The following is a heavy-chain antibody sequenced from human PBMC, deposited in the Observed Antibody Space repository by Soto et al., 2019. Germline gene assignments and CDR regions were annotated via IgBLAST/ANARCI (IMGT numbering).Heavy chain of an antibody. CDR1: RLTFGKYA. J-gene: IGHJ4*02. V-gene: IGHV3-23*01. Sequence: EVQLLESGGDLVQPGGSLRLSCEVSRLTFGKYAMSWVRQAPGKVLEWVSAISGRGDITSYADSVKGRFTISRDNSKNTLYLQMSSLRDEDSAIYYCAREGRLKSPDYWGQGTLVTVSS. D-gene: IGHD1-26*01. CDR2: ISGRGDIT. CDR3: AREGRLKSPDY.